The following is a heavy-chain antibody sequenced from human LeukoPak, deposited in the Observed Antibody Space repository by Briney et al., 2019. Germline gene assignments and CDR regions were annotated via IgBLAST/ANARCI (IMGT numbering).Heavy chain of an antibody. CDR2: INPSGGST. CDR3: ARDRQKGFDY. D-gene: IGHD6-6*01. V-gene: IGHV1-46*01. J-gene: IGHJ4*02. CDR1: GYTFTSYY. Sequence: ASGKASCKASGYTFTSYYMHWVRQAPGHGLEWMGIINPSGGSTSYAQKFQGRVTMTRDTSTSTVYMELSSLRSEDTAVYYCARDRQKGFDYWGQRTLVTVSS.